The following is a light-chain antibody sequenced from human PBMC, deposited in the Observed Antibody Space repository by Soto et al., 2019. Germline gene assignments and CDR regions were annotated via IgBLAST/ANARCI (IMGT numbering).Light chain of an antibody. CDR1: QSVSSN. CDR2: GAS. CDR3: QQRMNWPLT. Sequence: EIVMAQSPATLSVSPGERATLSCRASQSVSSNLAWYQQKRGQAPRLLIYGASSRATGIPARFSGSGSGTEFTLTIGSLQSEDFAVYYCQQRMNWPLTFGQGTRLEI. V-gene: IGKV3-15*01. J-gene: IGKJ5*01.